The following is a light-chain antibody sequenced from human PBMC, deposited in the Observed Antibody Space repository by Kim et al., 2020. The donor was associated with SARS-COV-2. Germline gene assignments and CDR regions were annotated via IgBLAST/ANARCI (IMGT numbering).Light chain of an antibody. J-gene: IGKJ5*01. V-gene: IGKV1-17*01. CDR2: GAS. CDR1: QGIRND. Sequence: SSVGDRVTITCRASQGIRNDLGWYQQNPGRAPKRLIYGASSLQSGVPSRFSGSGSGTEFTLTITSVQPEDFATYFCLQHSTYPITFGQGTRLEIK. CDR3: LQHSTYPIT.